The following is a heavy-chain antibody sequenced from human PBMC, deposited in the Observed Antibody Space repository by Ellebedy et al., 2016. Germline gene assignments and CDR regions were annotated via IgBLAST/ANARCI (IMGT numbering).Heavy chain of an antibody. D-gene: IGHD3-16*02. Sequence: GGSLRLSCAASGFTFTNYAMTWVRQAPGKGLEWVSIISGNGFTGASYADSVKVRFTISRDNSKSTLYLNMNTLRAEDTAVYYCARLRGPDYVWGSYRWYYFDYWGQGTLVTVSS. CDR2: ISGNGFTGA. CDR3: ARLRGPDYVWGSYRWYYFDY. CDR1: GFTFTNYA. J-gene: IGHJ4*02. V-gene: IGHV3-23*01.